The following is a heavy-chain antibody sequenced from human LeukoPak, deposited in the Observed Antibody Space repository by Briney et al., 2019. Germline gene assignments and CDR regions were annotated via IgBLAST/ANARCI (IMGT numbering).Heavy chain of an antibody. CDR2: IYTSGST. Sequence: PSETLPLTCTVSGGSISSYYWSWIRQPAGKGLEWIGRIYTSGSTNYNPSLKSRVTMSVDTSKNQFSLKLSSVTAADTAVYYCARDYDFWSDTGDYWFDPWGQGTLVTVSS. J-gene: IGHJ5*02. CDR3: ARDYDFWSDTGDYWFDP. V-gene: IGHV4-4*07. D-gene: IGHD3-3*01. CDR1: GGSISSYY.